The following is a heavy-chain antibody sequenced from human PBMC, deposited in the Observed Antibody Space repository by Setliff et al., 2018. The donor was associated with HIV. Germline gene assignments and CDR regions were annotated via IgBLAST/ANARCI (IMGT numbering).Heavy chain of an antibody. Sequence: GASVKVSCKAVGYSLTSYGINWVRKAPGQGREWMGWISADHGNTEYAQKFHGRFTMTTDTSTNTAYMELTSLRFDDTAIYYCARGGLQVAFIIPDYWGQGTLVTVSS. J-gene: IGHJ4*02. CDR2: ISADHGNT. CDR1: GYSLTSYG. D-gene: IGHD3-10*01. V-gene: IGHV1-18*01. CDR3: ARGGLQVAFIIPDY.